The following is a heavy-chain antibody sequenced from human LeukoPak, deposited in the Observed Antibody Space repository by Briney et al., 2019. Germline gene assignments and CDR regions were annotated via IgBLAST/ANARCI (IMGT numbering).Heavy chain of an antibody. D-gene: IGHD1-7*01. CDR1: GFTFSSYW. CDR2: ISGDGSRT. Sequence: GGSLRLSCAASGFTFSSYWMHWVRHAPGRGLVWVSYISGDGSRTTYADSVKGRFTISRDNARNTLDLQMNSLRAEDTAVYYCARGGWGTAIDYWAQGTLVTVSS. J-gene: IGHJ4*02. CDR3: ARGGWGTAIDY. V-gene: IGHV3-74*01.